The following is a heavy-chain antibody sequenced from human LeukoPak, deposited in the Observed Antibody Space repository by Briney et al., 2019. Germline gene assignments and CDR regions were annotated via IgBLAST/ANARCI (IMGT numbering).Heavy chain of an antibody. D-gene: IGHD3-9*01. V-gene: IGHV4-34*01. CDR2: INHSGST. CDR3: ARTGDAFDI. CDR1: GGSFSGYY. J-gene: IGHJ3*02. Sequence: SESLSLTCAVYGGSFSGYYWSWIRQPPGKGLEWIGEINHSGSTNYNPSLKSRVTISVDTSKNQFSLKLSSVTAADTAVYYCARTGDAFDIWGQGTMVTVSS.